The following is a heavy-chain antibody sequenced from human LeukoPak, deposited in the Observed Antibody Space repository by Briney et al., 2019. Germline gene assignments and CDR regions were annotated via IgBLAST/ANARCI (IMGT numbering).Heavy chain of an antibody. D-gene: IGHD3-3*01. V-gene: IGHV1-2*02. CDR1: GYTFTGYY. J-gene: IGHJ4*02. Sequence: ASVKVSCKASGYTFTGYYMHWVRQAPGQGLEWMGWINPNSGGTNYAQKFQGRVTMTRETSISTAYMELSRLRSDDTAVYYCASVSDEYYDFWSGRGGFDYWGQGTLVTVSS. CDR2: INPNSGGT. CDR3: ASVSDEYYDFWSGRGGFDY.